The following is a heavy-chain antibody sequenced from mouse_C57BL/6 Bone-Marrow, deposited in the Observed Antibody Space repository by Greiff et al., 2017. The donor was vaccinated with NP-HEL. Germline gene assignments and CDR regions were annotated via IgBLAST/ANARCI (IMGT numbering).Heavy chain of an antibody. CDR3: ARWGTTVVATDY. V-gene: IGHV1-81*01. CDR2: IYPRSGNT. CDR1: GYTFTSYG. Sequence: VKLMESGAELARPGASVKLSCKASGYTFTSYGISWVKQRTGQGLEWIGEIYPRSGNTYYNEKFKGKATLTADKSSSTAYMELRSLTSEDSAVYFCARWGTTVVATDYWGQGTTLTVSS. D-gene: IGHD1-1*01. J-gene: IGHJ2*01.